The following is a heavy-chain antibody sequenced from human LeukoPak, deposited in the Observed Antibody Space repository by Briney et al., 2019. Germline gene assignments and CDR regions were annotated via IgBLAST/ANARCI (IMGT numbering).Heavy chain of an antibody. J-gene: IGHJ4*02. CDR3: ARYYDSSGYDFDY. CDR1: GYTFTRYD. Sequence: ASVKVSCXASGYTFTRYDINWVGQATGQGSEWMGWMNPNSGNTGYAQKFQGRVTITRNTSISTAYMELSSLRSEDTAVYYCARYYDSSGYDFDYWGQGTLVTVSS. V-gene: IGHV1-8*01. CDR2: MNPNSGNT. D-gene: IGHD3-22*01.